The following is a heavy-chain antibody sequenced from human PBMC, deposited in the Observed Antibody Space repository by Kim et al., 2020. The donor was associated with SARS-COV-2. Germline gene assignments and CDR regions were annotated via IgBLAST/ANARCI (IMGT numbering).Heavy chain of an antibody. J-gene: IGHJ1*01. CDR3: AKGSWGSSGWFEYFWH. CDR2: IRDSGGST. Sequence: GGSLRLSCATSGFTFNTYAMSWVRQAPGKGLEWVSGIRDSGGSTKYAESVKGRFSISRDNSKNTLYLQMDSLRAEDTAVYYCAKGSWGSSGWFEYFWHWGQGTPVTVSS. D-gene: IGHD6-19*01. V-gene: IGHV3-23*01. CDR1: GFTFNTYA.